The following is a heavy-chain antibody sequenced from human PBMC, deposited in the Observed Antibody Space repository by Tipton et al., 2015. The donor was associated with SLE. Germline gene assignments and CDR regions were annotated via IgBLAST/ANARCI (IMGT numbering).Heavy chain of an antibody. D-gene: IGHD6-13*01. CDR3: ARRGAYSSSWYVAYYYYMDV. CDR1: GGSFSGYC. Sequence: TLSLTCAVYGGSFSGYCWSWIRQPPGKGLEWIAEINHSGSTNYNPPLKSRVTISVDTSKNQFSLKLTSVTAADTAMYYCARRGAYSSSWYVAYYYYMDVWGKGTTVTVSS. CDR2: INHSGST. J-gene: IGHJ6*03. V-gene: IGHV4-34*01.